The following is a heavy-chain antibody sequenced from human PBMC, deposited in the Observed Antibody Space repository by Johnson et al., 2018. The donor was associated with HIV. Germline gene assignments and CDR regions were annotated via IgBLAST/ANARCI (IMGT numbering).Heavy chain of an antibody. Sequence: QVQLVESGGGVVQPGRSLRLSCAASGFTFSSYGMHWVRQAPGKGLEWVAVIWYDGSNKYYADSVKGRFTISRDNSKKTLYSQMNSLRAEDTAVYYCAKDERAAAGTRGLDAFDIWGQGTMVTVSS. D-gene: IGHD6-13*01. CDR1: GFTFSSYG. J-gene: IGHJ3*02. CDR3: AKDERAAAGTRGLDAFDI. CDR2: IWYDGSNK. V-gene: IGHV3-33*06.